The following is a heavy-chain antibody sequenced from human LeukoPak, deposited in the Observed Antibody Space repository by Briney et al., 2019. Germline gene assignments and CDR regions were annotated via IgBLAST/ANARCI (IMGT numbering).Heavy chain of an antibody. V-gene: IGHV3-23*01. CDR1: GFTFSSYA. CDR2: ISGSGGST. D-gene: IGHD4-17*01. CDR3: AKDRVHGDYVGVGRAGY. Sequence: PGGSLRLSCAASGFTFSSYAMSWVRQAPGRGLEWVSSISGSGGSTYYADSVKGRFTISRDNSKNTLYLQMNSLRAEDTAVYYCAKDRVHGDYVGVGRAGYWGQGTLVTVSS. J-gene: IGHJ4*02.